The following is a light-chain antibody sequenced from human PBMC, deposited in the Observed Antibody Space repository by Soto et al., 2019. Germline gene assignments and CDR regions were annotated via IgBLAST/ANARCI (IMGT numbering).Light chain of an antibody. Sequence: QSVLTQPPSVSGAPVQRVTISCNGSSSNIGAGYDVHWYQQLPGTAPKLLVHGNTDRPSGVPDRFSGSKSGTSASLAITGLQAEDEADYYCQSYDSSLSGWLFGGGTKLTVL. CDR2: GNT. CDR1: SSNIGAGYD. V-gene: IGLV1-40*01. CDR3: QSYDSSLSGWL. J-gene: IGLJ2*01.